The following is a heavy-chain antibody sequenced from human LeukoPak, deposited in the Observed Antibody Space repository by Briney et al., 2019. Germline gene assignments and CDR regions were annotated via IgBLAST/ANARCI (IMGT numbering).Heavy chain of an antibody. J-gene: IGHJ4*02. V-gene: IGHV5-51*01. Sequence: GESLKISCKLSGHTFSRYWVGWVRQMPGKGLEWMGIISLGDSDIRYSPSFQGQVTISADRSIGTAYLQRNSLKASDSATYYCVRHIDYYNHLKPDFWGQGTLVIVSS. CDR3: VRHIDYYNHLKPDF. CDR1: GHTFSRYW. CDR2: ISLGDSDI. D-gene: IGHD3-22*01.